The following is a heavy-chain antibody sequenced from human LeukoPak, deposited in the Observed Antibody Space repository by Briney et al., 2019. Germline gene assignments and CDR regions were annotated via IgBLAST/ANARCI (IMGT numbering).Heavy chain of an antibody. D-gene: IGHD3/OR15-3a*01. CDR2: ISGSGGST. J-gene: IGHJ4*02. CDR1: GFTFSSYA. Sequence: GGSLRLSCAASGFTFSSYAMSWVRQAPGKGLEWVTAISGSGGSTYYADSVKGRFTISRDNSKNTLYLQMNSLRAEDTAVYYCAKVGLQSYYFDYWGQGTLVTVSS. CDR3: AKVGLQSYYFDY. V-gene: IGHV3-23*01.